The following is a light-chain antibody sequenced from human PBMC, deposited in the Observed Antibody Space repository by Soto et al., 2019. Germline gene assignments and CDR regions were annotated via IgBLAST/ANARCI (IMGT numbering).Light chain of an antibody. CDR3: QKYNSAPPT. V-gene: IGKV1-27*01. CDR2: AAS. Sequence: DIQMTQSPSSLSASVGDRVTITCRASQGISNSLAWYQQKPGKVPKLLIHAASTLQSGVPSRFSGSGSGTVFTLTISSLQPEDVATYYCQKYNSAPPTFVQGTKVEF. CDR1: QGISNS. J-gene: IGKJ1*01.